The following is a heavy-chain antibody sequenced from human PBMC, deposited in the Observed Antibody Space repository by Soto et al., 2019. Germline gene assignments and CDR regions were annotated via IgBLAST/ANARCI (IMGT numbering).Heavy chain of an antibody. CDR1: GGPIGSPY. CDR2: IYSGGRN. CDR3: ARGSSRWDY. Sequence: SATLSLTRTYPGGPIGSPYWSWIRQPAGKGLEWIGRIYSGGRNNYNPSLKRRVTMSVDTSKNQFSLRLSSVTAADTAMYYCARGSSRWDYWGQGTLVTVS. V-gene: IGHV4-4*07. D-gene: IGHD6-13*01. J-gene: IGHJ4*02.